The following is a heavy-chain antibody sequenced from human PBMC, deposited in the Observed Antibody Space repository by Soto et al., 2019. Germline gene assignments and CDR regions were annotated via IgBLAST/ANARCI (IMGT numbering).Heavy chain of an antibody. V-gene: IGHV4-39*01. CDR1: GGSINNDNYY. CDR2: IFYNGFT. D-gene: IGHD3-3*01. CDR3: ARQDDFWSGSGWFDP. J-gene: IGHJ5*02. Sequence: QLQLQESGPGLVKPSETLSLTCTVSGGSINNDNYYWGWIRQPPGKGLEWIGIIFYNGFTYYSPSLKSRVTISVDTSKTQCSLKLTSVTAADTAVYYCARQDDFWSGSGWFDPWGQGTLVTVSS.